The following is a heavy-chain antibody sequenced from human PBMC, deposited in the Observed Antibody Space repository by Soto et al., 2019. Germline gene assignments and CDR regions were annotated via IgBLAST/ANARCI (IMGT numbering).Heavy chain of an antibody. J-gene: IGHJ4*02. CDR1: GYTFTSYG. CDR3: ARDARRDEAPLDY. V-gene: IGHV1-18*01. CDR2: ISGYNGKT. Sequence: ASVKVSCKASGYTFTSYGISWVRQAPGQGLEWMGWISGYNGKTNYAQKVQDRVTMTTDTSTSTVYLELSSLRFDDTAVYYCARDARRDEAPLDYRGQGTLVTVSS.